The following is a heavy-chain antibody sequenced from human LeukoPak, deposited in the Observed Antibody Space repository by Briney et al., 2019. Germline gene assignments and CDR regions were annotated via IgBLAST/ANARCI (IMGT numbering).Heavy chain of an antibody. CDR2: INPSGGST. J-gene: IGHJ4*02. D-gene: IGHD4-17*01. CDR3: AVSHYGDYDY. V-gene: IGHV1-46*01. Sequence: ASVKVSCKASGYTFTSYYMHWVRQAPGQGLEWMGLINPSGGSTSYAQKFQGRVTMTRDTSTGTVYMELSSLRSEDTAVYYCAVSHYGDYDYWGQGTLVTVSS. CDR1: GYTFTSYY.